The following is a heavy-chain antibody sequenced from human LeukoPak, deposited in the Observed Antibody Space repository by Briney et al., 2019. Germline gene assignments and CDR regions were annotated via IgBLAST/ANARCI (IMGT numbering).Heavy chain of an antibody. V-gene: IGHV1-69*13. Sequence: SVKVSCKASGGTFSSYVISWVRQAPGQGLEWMGGIIPIFGTANYAQKFQGRVTITADESTSTAYMELSSLRSEDTAVYYCASLTYYDFWSGYYTWNYFDYWGQGTLVTVSS. J-gene: IGHJ4*02. CDR2: IIPIFGTA. D-gene: IGHD3-3*01. CDR3: ASLTYYDFWSGYYTWNYFDY. CDR1: GGTFSSYV.